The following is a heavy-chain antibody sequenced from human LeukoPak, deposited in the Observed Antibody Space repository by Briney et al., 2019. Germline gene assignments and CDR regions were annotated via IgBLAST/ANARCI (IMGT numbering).Heavy chain of an antibody. CDR3: AKAPYHGSGSRTFDY. Sequence: PGGSLRLSCAASGFTFSSYWMHWVRQAPGKGLVWVSRINTDGSSTSYADSVKGRFTISRDNAKNTLYLQMNSLRAEDTAVYYCAKAPYHGSGSRTFDYWGQGTLVTVSS. CDR1: GFTFSSYW. D-gene: IGHD3-10*01. V-gene: IGHV3-74*01. CDR2: INTDGSST. J-gene: IGHJ4*02.